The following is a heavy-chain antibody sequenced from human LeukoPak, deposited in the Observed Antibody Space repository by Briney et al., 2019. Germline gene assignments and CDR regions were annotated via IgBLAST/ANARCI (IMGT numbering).Heavy chain of an antibody. J-gene: IGHJ4*02. D-gene: IGHD5-18*01. V-gene: IGHV5-51*01. Sequence: GESLKISCKASGYSFTTYSIGWVRQMPGKGLEWMGIVYPDDSETRYSPSFEGQVTFSVDISINTAYLQWNSLKASDSAMYYCARKSDTKAPDYWGKGTLVTVSS. CDR3: ARKSDTKAPDY. CDR1: GYSFTTYS. CDR2: VYPDDSET.